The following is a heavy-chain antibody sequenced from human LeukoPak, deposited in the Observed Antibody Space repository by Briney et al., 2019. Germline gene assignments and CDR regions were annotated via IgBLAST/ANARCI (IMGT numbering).Heavy chain of an antibody. J-gene: IGHJ6*03. CDR1: GYTFTSYA. CDR3: ARVGFPTYYYYMDV. D-gene: IGHD3-10*01. Sequence: ASVKVSCKASGYTFTSYAMNWVRQAPGQGLEWMGWININTGNPTYAQGFTGRFVFSLDTSVSTAYLQISSLKAEDTAMYYCARVGFPTYYYYMDVWGKGTLVTVSS. V-gene: IGHV7-4-1*02. CDR2: ININTGNP.